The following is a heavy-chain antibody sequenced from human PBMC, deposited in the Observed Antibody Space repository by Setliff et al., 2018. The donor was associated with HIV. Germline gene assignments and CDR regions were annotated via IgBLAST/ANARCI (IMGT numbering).Heavy chain of an antibody. CDR2: IGPYNGRT. CDR1: GYMFIAYG. Sequence: ASVKVSCKTSGYMFIAYGMSWVRRAPGQGLEWMGWIGPYNGRTEYAQEFQGRVSLTIDTSASTAYMELRSLRSDDTAVYYCARDDGGYNYAGAFDVWGQGTMVTVSS. D-gene: IGHD3-16*01. V-gene: IGHV1-18*01. CDR3: ARDDGGYNYAGAFDV. J-gene: IGHJ3*01.